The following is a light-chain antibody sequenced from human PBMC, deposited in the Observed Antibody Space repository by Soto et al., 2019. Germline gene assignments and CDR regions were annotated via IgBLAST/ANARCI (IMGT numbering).Light chain of an antibody. Sequence: QSVLTQPPSASGSPGQSVTISCTGTINDVGGYNYVSWYQHYPGEAPKLMIYEVVKRPSRVPDRFSGSKSGNTASLTVSGLQAEDEADYYCCSYAGHTNVLFGGGTKLTVL. V-gene: IGLV2-8*01. CDR2: EVV. J-gene: IGLJ2*01. CDR1: INDVGGYNY. CDR3: CSYAGHTNVL.